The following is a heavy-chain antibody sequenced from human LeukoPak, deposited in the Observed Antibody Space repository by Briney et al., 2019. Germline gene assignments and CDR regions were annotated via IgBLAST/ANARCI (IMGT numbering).Heavy chain of an antibody. Sequence: TSVKVSCKASGYTFTNYGISWVRQAPGQGLEWMGWMSAYNGNTNFAQKLQGRVTMTTDTSTSTAYMELRSLRSDDTAVYYCARDNWDYYYYGMDVWGQGTTVTVSS. V-gene: IGHV1-18*01. D-gene: IGHD1-26*01. CDR2: MSAYNGNT. CDR3: ARDNWDYYYYGMDV. J-gene: IGHJ6*02. CDR1: GYTFTNYG.